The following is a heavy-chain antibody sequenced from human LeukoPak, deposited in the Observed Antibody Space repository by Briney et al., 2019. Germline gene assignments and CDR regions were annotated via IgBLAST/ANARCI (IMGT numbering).Heavy chain of an antibody. D-gene: IGHD6-13*01. J-gene: IGHJ4*02. V-gene: IGHV3-23*01. CDR3: AKDLTSSSWFPNYFDY. CDR2: ISGSGGST. CDR1: GFTFSTYN. Sequence: PGGSLRLSCAASGFTFSTYNMNWFRQAPGKGLEWVSAISGSGGSTYYADSVKGRFTISRDNSKNTLYLQMNSLRAEDTAVYYCAKDLTSSSWFPNYFDYWGQGTLVTVSS.